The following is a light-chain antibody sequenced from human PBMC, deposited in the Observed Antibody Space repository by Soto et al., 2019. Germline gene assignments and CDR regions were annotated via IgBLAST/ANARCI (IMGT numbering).Light chain of an antibody. Sequence: DIQMTQSPSSLSASVGVRVTSTCRASQTISNYLNWYHQKPGKPPKLLIYGISTLQSGVPSRVSGSGSGTDFTLTISRLQPEDFATYYCQQSFNTPYTFGQGTELEVK. V-gene: IGKV1-39*01. CDR2: GIS. CDR3: QQSFNTPYT. J-gene: IGKJ2*01. CDR1: QTISNY.